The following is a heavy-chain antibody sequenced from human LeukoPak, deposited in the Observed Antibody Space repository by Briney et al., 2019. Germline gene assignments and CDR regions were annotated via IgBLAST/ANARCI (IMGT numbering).Heavy chain of an antibody. CDR2: VDPEDGET. CDR3: AIEYYYDSSGYYQY. CDR1: GYTFTDYY. V-gene: IGHV1-69-2*01. Sequence: ATVKISCKVSGYTFTDYYMHWVQQAPGKGLEWMGLVDPEDGETIYAEKFQGRVTTTADTSTDTAYMELSSLRSEDTAVYYCAIEYYYDSSGYYQYWGQGTLVTVSS. D-gene: IGHD3-22*01. J-gene: IGHJ4*02.